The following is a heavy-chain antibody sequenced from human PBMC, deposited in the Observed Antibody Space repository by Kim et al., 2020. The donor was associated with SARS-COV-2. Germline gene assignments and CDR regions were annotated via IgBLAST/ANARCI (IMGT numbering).Heavy chain of an antibody. J-gene: IGHJ4*02. Sequence: GGSLRLSCAASGFTFSDYYMSWIRQAPGKGLEWVSYISSSGSTIYYADSVKGRFTISRDNAKNSLYLQMNSLRAEDTAVYYCARETYYYDSSGYHPNDYWGQGTLVTVSS. V-gene: IGHV3-11*01. D-gene: IGHD3-22*01. CDR3: ARETYYYDSSGYHPNDY. CDR2: ISSSGSTI. CDR1: GFTFSDYY.